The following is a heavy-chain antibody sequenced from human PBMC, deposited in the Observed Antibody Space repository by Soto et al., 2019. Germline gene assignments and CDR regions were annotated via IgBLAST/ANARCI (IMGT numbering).Heavy chain of an antibody. D-gene: IGHD3-16*01. Sequence: QVQLVESGGGVVQPGRSLRLSCAASGFSFSKYGMHWGRQAPGKGLEWVAEMSDDGSKKYYGDSVKGRFTISRDNSKNTLYLLMDSLRPEDTAMYYCAKELRESGGYYFDCWGQGTLVTVSS. J-gene: IGHJ4*02. CDR3: AKELRESGGYYFDC. V-gene: IGHV3-30*18. CDR2: MSDDGSKK. CDR1: GFSFSKYG.